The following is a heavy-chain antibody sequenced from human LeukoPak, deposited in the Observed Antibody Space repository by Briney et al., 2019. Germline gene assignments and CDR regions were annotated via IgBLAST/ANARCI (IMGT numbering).Heavy chain of an antibody. J-gene: IGHJ6*03. CDR3: ARGGSPPSYYYMDV. CDR2: INPNSGGT. Sequence: SVTVXXKXSGYTFTGYYMHWVRQAPGQGREWMGWINPNSGGTNYAQKFQGRVTMTRETASRTAYMEVRRLRYEDTDVYNCARGGSPPSYYYMDVWGKGTTVTVSS. CDR1: GYTFTGYY. D-gene: IGHD1-26*01. V-gene: IGHV1-2*02.